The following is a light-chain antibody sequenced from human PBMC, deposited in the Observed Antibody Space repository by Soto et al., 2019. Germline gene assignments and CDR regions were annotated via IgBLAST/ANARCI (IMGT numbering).Light chain of an antibody. J-gene: IGLJ1*01. CDR1: SXDVXGYNY. CDR3: SSYTTSNTRQIV. CDR2: DVS. V-gene: IGLV2-14*03. Sequence: QSALTQPASVSGXPXQSXTXSCTXTSXDVXGYNYVSWYQHHPGKAPKLMIFDVSNRPSGVSNRFSGSKSGNTASLTISGLQPEDEADYYCSSYTTSNTRQIVFGTGTKLTVL.